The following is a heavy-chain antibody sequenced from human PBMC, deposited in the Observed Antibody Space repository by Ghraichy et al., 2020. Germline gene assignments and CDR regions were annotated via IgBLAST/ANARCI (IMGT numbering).Heavy chain of an antibody. D-gene: IGHD3-10*01. CDR3: VRVCHIGSAYGSGGSLDS. Sequence: GGSLRLSCADSGLTFSSYGMSWVRQAPGKGLEWVSRINSDGGSAHYADYVKGRFTISRDNAKNTLYLQMNSLRAEDTAVYRCVRVCHIGSAYGSGGSLDSWSQGTLVTVSS. J-gene: IGHJ4*02. CDR2: INSDGGSA. CDR1: GLTFSSYG. V-gene: IGHV3-74*01.